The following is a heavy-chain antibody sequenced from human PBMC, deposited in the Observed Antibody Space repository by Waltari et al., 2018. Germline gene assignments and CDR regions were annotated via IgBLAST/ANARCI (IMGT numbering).Heavy chain of an antibody. CDR1: GGSFSGYY. D-gene: IGHD2-21*01. Sequence: QVQLQQWGAGLLKPSESLSLTCAVYGGSFSGYYWSWIRQPPGKGLEWIGEINHSGSTNYNPSLKSRVSISVDTSKNQFSLKLSSVTAADTAVYYCARACGGDCYLGDAFDIWGQGTMVTVSS. V-gene: IGHV4-34*01. CDR2: INHSGST. J-gene: IGHJ3*02. CDR3: ARACGGDCYLGDAFDI.